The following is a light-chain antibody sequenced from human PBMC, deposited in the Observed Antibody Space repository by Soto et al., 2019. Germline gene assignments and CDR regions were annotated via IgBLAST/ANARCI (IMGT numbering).Light chain of an antibody. CDR1: QSVSSN. Sequence: EIVMTRSPATLSVSPGERATLSCRASQSVSSNLAWYQQKPGQAPRLLIYGASTRATGIPARFSGSGSGTEFTLTISSLQSEDFAVYYCQQYSNWPYTFGQGTNLEIK. V-gene: IGKV3-15*01. CDR2: GAS. J-gene: IGKJ2*01. CDR3: QQYSNWPYT.